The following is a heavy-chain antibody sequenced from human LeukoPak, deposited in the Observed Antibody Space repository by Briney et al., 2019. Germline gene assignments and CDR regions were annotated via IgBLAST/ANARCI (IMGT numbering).Heavy chain of an antibody. CDR2: ISYSVST. V-gene: IGHV4-59*08. CDR3: ARGGGEEWFAETYFDY. J-gene: IGHJ4*02. Sequence: SETLSLTCTVSGGSISNHYWSWIRRPPGKGLEWIGYISYSVSTNYNPSLKSRVTISVDTSKNQFTLKLNSVTAADTAVYYCARGGGEEWFAETYFDYWGQGTLVTVSS. CDR1: GGSISNHY. D-gene: IGHD3-10*01.